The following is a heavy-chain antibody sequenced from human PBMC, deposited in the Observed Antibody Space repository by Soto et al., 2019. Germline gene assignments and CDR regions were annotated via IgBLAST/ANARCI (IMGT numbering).Heavy chain of an antibody. CDR1: GGSISYYY. Sequence: SETLSLTCTVSGGSISYYYWSWIRQPPGKGLEWIGYIYYSGTTNYNPSLKSRVTISVDTSKNQLSLKLSSVTAADTAVYYCARGDIWFDPWGQGTLVTVSS. J-gene: IGHJ5*02. CDR3: ARGDIWFDP. D-gene: IGHD2-15*01. CDR2: IYYSGTT. V-gene: IGHV4-59*08.